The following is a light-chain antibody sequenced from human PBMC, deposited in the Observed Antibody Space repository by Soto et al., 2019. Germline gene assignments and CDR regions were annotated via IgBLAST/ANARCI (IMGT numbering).Light chain of an antibody. J-gene: IGKJ5*01. CDR1: QSVTGTN. CDR3: QQRSNWPFT. CDR2: DAV. V-gene: IGKV3D-20*02. Sequence: EIVLTQSPGTLSLSPGEGATLSCRASQSVTGTNLAWYQQRAGQAPRLLIYDAVRRATGIPDRFSGSGSGTDFTLTISSLEPEDFAVYYCQQRSNWPFTFGQGTRLEIK.